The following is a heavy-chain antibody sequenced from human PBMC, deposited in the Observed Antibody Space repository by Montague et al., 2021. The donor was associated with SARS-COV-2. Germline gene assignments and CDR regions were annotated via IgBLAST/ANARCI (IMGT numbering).Heavy chain of an antibody. D-gene: IGHD6-13*01. V-gene: IGHV3-7*01. CDR2: IKQDGSEK. Sequence: FLRLSCAASGFRSTSNWMTWVRQAPGKGLEWVAHIKQDGSEKNYADSVKGRFTISRDNAKNSIFLQMNDLRAEDSAIYYCAKDDDYTSSCHYWGQGTLVTVSS. CDR3: AKDDDYTSSCHY. CDR1: GFRSTSNW. J-gene: IGHJ4*02.